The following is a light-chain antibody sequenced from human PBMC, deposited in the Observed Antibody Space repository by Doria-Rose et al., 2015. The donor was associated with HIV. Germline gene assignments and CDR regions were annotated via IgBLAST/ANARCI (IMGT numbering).Light chain of an antibody. CDR3: HQYGTSWT. CDR2: DGS. Sequence: DIVLTQSPGTLSLSPGERATLSCGASQSFSSTYLAWYQQKPGQAPSLLIYDGSTRATGIPDSFSASGSGTDFTLTINRLEPEDFALYYCHQYGTSWTFGQGTKVEI. CDR1: QSFSSTY. V-gene: IGKV3-20*01. J-gene: IGKJ1*01.